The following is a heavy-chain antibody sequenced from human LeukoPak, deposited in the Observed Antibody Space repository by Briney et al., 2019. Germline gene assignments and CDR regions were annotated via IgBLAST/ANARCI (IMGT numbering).Heavy chain of an antibody. CDR3: ARGYCSGGSCYSYYYYNYTDV. Sequence: PSETLSLTCTVSGDSISTYYWSWIRQPPGKGLEWTGYIYYRVTSDYNPSLKSRVTMSVDMSTRQISLKLSSVTAADTAVYYCARGYCSGGSCYSYYYYNYTDVWGKGTTVTVSS. CDR1: GDSISTYY. J-gene: IGHJ6*03. D-gene: IGHD2-15*01. V-gene: IGHV4-59*12. CDR2: IYYRVTS.